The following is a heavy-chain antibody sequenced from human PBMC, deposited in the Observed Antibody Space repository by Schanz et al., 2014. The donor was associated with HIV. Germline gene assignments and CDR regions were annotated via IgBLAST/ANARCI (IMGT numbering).Heavy chain of an antibody. J-gene: IGHJ6*02. V-gene: IGHV1-69*01. CDR2: IIPVSGTP. D-gene: IGHD3-3*01. CDR3: ARGRQDYDFWSGAHYYYAMDV. Sequence: QVQLVQSGAEVKKPGSSVNVSCKTSGGTFSNYAISWVRQAPGQGLEWMGGIIPVSGTPNYAQKFQGRVTITADESTSAAYLELSSLRSEDTAVYYCARGRQDYDFWSGAHYYYAMDVWGQGTTVTVSS. CDR1: GGTFSNYA.